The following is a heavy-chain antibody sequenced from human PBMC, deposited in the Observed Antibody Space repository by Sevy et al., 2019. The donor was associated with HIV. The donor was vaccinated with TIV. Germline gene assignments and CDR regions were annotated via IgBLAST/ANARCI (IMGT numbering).Heavy chain of an antibody. J-gene: IGHJ6*02. V-gene: IGHV3-21*01. D-gene: IGHD2-2*01. CDR1: GFTFSSYS. Sequence: GGSLRLPCAASGFTFSSYSMYWVRQAPGKGLEWVSSISSSSSYIYYADSVKGRFTISRDNAKNSLYLQMNSLRAEDTAVYYCARDIVVVPAAMRGLGFYYYGMDVWGQGTTVTVSS. CDR3: ARDIVVVPAAMRGLGFYYYGMDV. CDR2: ISSSSSYI.